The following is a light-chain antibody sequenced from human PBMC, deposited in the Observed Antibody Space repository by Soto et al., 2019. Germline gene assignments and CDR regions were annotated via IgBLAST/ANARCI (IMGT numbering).Light chain of an antibody. Sequence: EIVLTQSPATLSLSPGERATLSCRASESVNNFLAWYQQKPGQAPRLLIYDASNRATGVPARFGGSGSGTDFTLTISTRESEDFAVYYCQQRWNWAYGFGQGTKLEI. CDR2: DAS. J-gene: IGKJ2*03. CDR1: ESVNNF. CDR3: QQRWNWAYG. V-gene: IGKV3-11*01.